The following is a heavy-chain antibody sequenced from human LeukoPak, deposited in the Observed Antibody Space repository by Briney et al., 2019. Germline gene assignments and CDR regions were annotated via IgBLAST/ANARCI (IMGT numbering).Heavy chain of an antibody. CDR1: GGSISSYY. Sequence: SETLSLTCTVSGGSISSYYWSWIRQPPGKGPEWIGYIYYSGSTNHNPSLKSRVTISVDTSKNQFSLKLSSVTAADTAVYYCASLHGYGSGRPWGQGTLVTVSS. D-gene: IGHD3-10*01. CDR2: IYYSGST. J-gene: IGHJ5*02. V-gene: IGHV4-59*08. CDR3: ASLHGYGSGRP.